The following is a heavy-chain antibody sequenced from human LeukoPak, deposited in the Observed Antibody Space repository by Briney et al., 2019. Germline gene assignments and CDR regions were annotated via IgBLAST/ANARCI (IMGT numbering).Heavy chain of an antibody. J-gene: IGHJ5*02. CDR3: ARGFRVETTVTTSSGGWFDP. CDR1: GFTFSSYW. D-gene: IGHD4-11*01. Sequence: GGSLRLFCAASGFTFSSYWMHWVRQAPGKGLVWVSRINSDGSSTSYADSVKGRFTISRDNAKNTLYLQMNSLRAEDTAVYYCARGFRVETTVTTSSGGWFDPWGQGTLVTVSS. CDR2: INSDGSST. V-gene: IGHV3-74*01.